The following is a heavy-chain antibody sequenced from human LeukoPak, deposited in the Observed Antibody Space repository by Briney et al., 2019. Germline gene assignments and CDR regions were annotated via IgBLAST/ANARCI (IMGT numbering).Heavy chain of an antibody. CDR3: ARVILEWLLTYNWFDP. CDR1: GGSTSSSSYY. Sequence: SETLSLTCTVSGGSTSSSSYYWGWIRQPPGKGLEWIGSIYYSGSTYYNPSLKSRVTISVDTSKNQFSLKLSSVTAADTAVYYCARVILEWLLTYNWFDPWGQGTLVTVSS. D-gene: IGHD3-3*01. V-gene: IGHV4-39*01. J-gene: IGHJ5*02. CDR2: IYYSGST.